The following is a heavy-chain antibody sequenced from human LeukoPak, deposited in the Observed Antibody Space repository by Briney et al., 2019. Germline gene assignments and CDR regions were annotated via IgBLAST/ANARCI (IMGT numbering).Heavy chain of an antibody. CDR1: GGSISSYY. CDR2: IYYSGST. D-gene: IGHD3-16*01. J-gene: IGHJ5*02. Sequence: SETLSLTCTVSGGSISSYYWSWLRQPPGKGLEWIGYIYYSGSTNYNPSLKSRVTITVDTSKNQFSLKLSSMTAADTAVYYCARHFLYDPFDPWGQGTLVTVSS. CDR3: ARHFLYDPFDP. V-gene: IGHV4-59*08.